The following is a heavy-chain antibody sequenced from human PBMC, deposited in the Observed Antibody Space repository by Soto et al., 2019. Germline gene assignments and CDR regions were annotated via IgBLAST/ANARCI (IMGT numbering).Heavy chain of an antibody. D-gene: IGHD3-22*01. CDR1: GGTFSNYA. Sequence: SVKVSGKASGGTFSNYAIRWVRQAPGQGLEWMGGSIPIVGPANYAQKFQGRVTITADESTSTAYMELRSLRYEDTAVYYCARDSSDSYYDSSGLNYYWGQGTLVSVCS. CDR2: SIPIVGPA. CDR3: ARDSSDSYYDSSGLNYY. V-gene: IGHV1-69*13. J-gene: IGHJ4*02.